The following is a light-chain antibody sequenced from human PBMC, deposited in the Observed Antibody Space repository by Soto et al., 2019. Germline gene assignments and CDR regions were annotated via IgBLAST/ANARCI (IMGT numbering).Light chain of an antibody. V-gene: IGLV2-8*01. J-gene: IGLJ1*01. CDR1: SSDVGGYNY. CDR3: SSYAGSRYV. CDR2: EVS. Sequence: QSALTQPPSASGSPGQSVTISCTGTSSDVGGYNYVSWYQQHPGKAPKLMIYEVSKRPSGVPDRCSGSKSGNTASLTVAGLQAEDEADYYCSSYAGSRYVFGTGTKVTVL.